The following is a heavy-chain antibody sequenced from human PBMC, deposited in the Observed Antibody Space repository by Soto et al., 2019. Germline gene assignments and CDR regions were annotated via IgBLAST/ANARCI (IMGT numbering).Heavy chain of an antibody. CDR2: IYYSGST. Sequence: SETLSLTCTVSGGSISSYYWSWIRQPPGKGLEWIGYIYYSGSTNYNPSLKSRVTISVDTSKNQFSLKLSSVTAADTAVYYCARHIWGMVRGVPPYFDYWGQGTLVNVS. J-gene: IGHJ4*02. CDR3: ARHIWGMVRGVPPYFDY. V-gene: IGHV4-59*08. D-gene: IGHD3-10*01. CDR1: GGSISSYY.